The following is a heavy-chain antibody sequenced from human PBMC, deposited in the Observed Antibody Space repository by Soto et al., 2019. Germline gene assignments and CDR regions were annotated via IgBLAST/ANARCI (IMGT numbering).Heavy chain of an antibody. CDR3: ARSPNYYYYGFDV. V-gene: IGHV4-61*08. Sequence: SETLSLTCTVSGGSVSSGDYFWSWLRQSPGKRLEWIAYIYYSGSTNYNPSLKSRATISVDTSKSQVSLTLTSMTAADAALYYCARSPNYYYYGFDVWGHGTAVTVSS. CDR1: GGSVSSGDYF. CDR2: IYYSGST. D-gene: IGHD3-10*01. J-gene: IGHJ6*02.